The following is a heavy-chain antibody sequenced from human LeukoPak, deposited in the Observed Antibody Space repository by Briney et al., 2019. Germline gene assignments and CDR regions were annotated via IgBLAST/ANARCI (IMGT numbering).Heavy chain of an antibody. J-gene: IGHJ5*02. V-gene: IGHV4-34*01. CDR2: INYSGSA. Sequence: SETLSLTCAVYGVSFSDNSWNWIRQPPGKWLEWIGDINYSGSANYNPSLKSRVTISVDTSKSQFSLKLTSVTAADTAVYYCARGKWFDPWGQGTPVTVSS. CDR3: ARGKWFDP. CDR1: GVSFSDNS.